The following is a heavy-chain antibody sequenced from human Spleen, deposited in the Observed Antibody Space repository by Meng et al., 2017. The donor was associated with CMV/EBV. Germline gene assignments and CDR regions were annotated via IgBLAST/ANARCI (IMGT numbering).Heavy chain of an antibody. CDR1: GWSMTSGFY. J-gene: IGHJ6*02. CDR2: IYHDGGA. D-gene: IGHD3-10*01. V-gene: IGHV4-38-2*02. CDR3: ARASYYYYGMDV. Sequence: SETLSLTCSVSGWSMTSGFYWAWIRQTPAKGLEWIATIYHDGGAYYNPSLRSRVAISVDTSKNQFSLKVRAVAATDSAVYYCARASYYYYGMDVWGPGTTVTVSS.